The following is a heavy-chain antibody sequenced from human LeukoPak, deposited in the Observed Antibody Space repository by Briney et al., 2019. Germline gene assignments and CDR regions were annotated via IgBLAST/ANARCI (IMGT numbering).Heavy chain of an antibody. Sequence: GSLRLSCAASGFTFSSYWMHWVRQAPGKGLVWVSRINSDGSSTSYADSVKGRFTISRDNAKNTLYLQMNSLRAEDTAVYYCARERGGSGSGWYYFDYWGQGTLVTVSS. V-gene: IGHV3-74*01. J-gene: IGHJ4*02. CDR1: GFTFSSYW. CDR3: ARERGGSGSGWYYFDY. D-gene: IGHD6-19*01. CDR2: INSDGSST.